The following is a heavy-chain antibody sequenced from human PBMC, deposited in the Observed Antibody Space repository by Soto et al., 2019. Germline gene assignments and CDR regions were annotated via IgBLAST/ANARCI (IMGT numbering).Heavy chain of an antibody. CDR3: ARQVGAAAGYYYYYYMDV. J-gene: IGHJ6*03. Sequence: GAPVKVSCKASGYAFTSYDINWVRQATGQGLEWMGWMNPNSGNTGYAQKFQGRVTMTRNTSISTAYMELSSLRSEDTAVYYCARQVGAAAGYYYYYYMDVWGKGTTVTVSS. D-gene: IGHD6-13*01. V-gene: IGHV1-8*01. CDR1: GYAFTSYD. CDR2: MNPNSGNT.